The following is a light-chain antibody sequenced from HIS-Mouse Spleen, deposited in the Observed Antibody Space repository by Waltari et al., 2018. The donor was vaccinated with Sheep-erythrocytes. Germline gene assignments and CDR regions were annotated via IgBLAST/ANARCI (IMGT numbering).Light chain of an antibody. V-gene: IGLV2-11*01. CDR3: CSYAGSYNHV. Sequence: QSALTQPRSVSGSPGQSVTISCTGTSSDVGGYNYVSWYQQHPGKAPKLMIYHVSKRPSGVPIRFSGSKSGNTASLTISGLQAEDEADYYCCSYAGSYNHVFATGTKVTVL. CDR1: SSDVGGYNY. J-gene: IGLJ1*01. CDR2: HVS.